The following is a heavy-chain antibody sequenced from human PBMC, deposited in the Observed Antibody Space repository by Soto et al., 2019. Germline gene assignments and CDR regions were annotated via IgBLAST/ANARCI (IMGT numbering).Heavy chain of an antibody. V-gene: IGHV4-30-4*01. J-gene: IGHJ4*02. CDR2: IYYSGST. D-gene: IGHD3-22*01. CDR3: ARASYYYDSSGYYYDY. CDR1: GGSISSGDYY. Sequence: PSETLSLTCTVSGGSISSGDYYWSWIRQPPGKGLEWIGYIYYSGSTYYNPSLKSRVTISVDTSKNQFSLKLSSVTAADTAVYYCARASYYYDSSGYYYDYWGQGTLVTVSS.